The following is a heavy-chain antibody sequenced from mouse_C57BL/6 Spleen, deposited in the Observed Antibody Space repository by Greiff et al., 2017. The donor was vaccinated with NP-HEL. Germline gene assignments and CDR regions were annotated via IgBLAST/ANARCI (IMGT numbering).Heavy chain of an antibody. CDR1: GYTFTDYE. Sequence: QVQLQQSGAELVRPGASVTLSCKASGYTFTDYEMHWVKQTPVHGLEWIGAIDPETGGTAYNQKFKGKAILTADKSSSTAYMELSSLNSEDSAVYYCTRGVYYGNYGYAMDYWGQGTSVTVSS. CDR3: TRGVYYGNYGYAMDY. D-gene: IGHD2-1*01. V-gene: IGHV1-15*01. J-gene: IGHJ4*01. CDR2: IDPETGGT.